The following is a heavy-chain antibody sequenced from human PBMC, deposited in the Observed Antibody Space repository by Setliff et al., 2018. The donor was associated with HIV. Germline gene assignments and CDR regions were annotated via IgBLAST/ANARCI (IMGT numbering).Heavy chain of an antibody. V-gene: IGHV3-7*03. CDR2: IRQDGSEK. CDR1: GFSVSNYY. Sequence: TGGSLRLSCAASGFSVSNYYMAWVRQAPGKGLEWVANIRQDGSEKYYVDSVKGRFTISRDNAGNSLDLELNYLNDEDTAVYYCARCAAGPYCRNSFDFWGRGTLVTVSS. D-gene: IGHD1-26*01. J-gene: IGHJ4*02. CDR3: ARCAAGPYCRNSFDF.